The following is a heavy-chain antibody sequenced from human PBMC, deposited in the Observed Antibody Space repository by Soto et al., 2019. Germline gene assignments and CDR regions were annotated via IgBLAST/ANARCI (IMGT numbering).Heavy chain of an antibody. V-gene: IGHV3-66*01. CDR1: GFTVSSKY. CDR3: AKDRTRGDCSGGSCQPLDV. D-gene: IGHD2-15*01. Sequence: GGSLRLSCAASGFTVSSKYMTWVRQAPGKGLEWVSLIQSGGTTYYADSVKGRFTISRDNSENTLHLQMNSLRVEDTAVYYCAKDRTRGDCSGGSCQPLDVWGKGTTVTVSS. CDR2: IQSGGTT. J-gene: IGHJ6*04.